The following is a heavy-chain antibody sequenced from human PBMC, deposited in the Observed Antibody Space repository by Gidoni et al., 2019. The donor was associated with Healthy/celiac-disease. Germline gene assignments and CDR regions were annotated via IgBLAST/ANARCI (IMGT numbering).Heavy chain of an antibody. CDR1: GGSISSYY. V-gene: IGHV4-59*01. CDR2: IYYSGST. CDR3: ASGILATIPPGYYYYGMDV. J-gene: IGHJ6*02. Sequence: QVQLQESGPGLVKPSETLSLTCPVSGGSISSYYWSWLRQPPGKGLEWIGYIYYSGSTNYNPSLKSRVTISVDTSKNQFSLKLSSVTAADTAVYYCASGILATIPPGYYYYGMDVWGQGTTVTVSS. D-gene: IGHD5-12*01.